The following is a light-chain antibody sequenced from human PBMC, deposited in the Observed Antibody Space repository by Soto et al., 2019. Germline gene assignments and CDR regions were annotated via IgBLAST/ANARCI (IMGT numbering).Light chain of an antibody. V-gene: IGKV3-20*01. Sequence: EVVLTQSPGTLSLSPGGRATLSCRTSQSVSSDHLAWYQQKSGQAPRLLIYGASNRATGIPDRFSGSGSGTDFTLTISRLEPEDFAVYHCQQYGRSWWTFGQGTKVDIK. CDR1: QSVSSDH. J-gene: IGKJ1*01. CDR2: GAS. CDR3: QQYGRSWWT.